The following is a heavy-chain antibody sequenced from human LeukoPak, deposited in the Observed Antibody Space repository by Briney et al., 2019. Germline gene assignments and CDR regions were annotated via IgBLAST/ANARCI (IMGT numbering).Heavy chain of an antibody. J-gene: IGHJ4*02. D-gene: IGHD5-24*01. CDR2: INQDGSEK. CDR1: GFTFSSYW. Sequence: GGSLRLSCAASGFTFSSYWMSWVRQAPGKGLEWVAHINQDGSEKYYVDSVKGRFTISRDNAKNSLYLQMNSLRGEDTAVYYRARDRDGYNSRYFDYWGQGTLVTVSS. V-gene: IGHV3-7*03. CDR3: ARDRDGYNSRYFDY.